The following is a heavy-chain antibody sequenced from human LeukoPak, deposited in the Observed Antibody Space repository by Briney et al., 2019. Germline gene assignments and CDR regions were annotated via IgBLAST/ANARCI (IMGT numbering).Heavy chain of an antibody. CDR3: ARAPSSYESGNGYPNLGWLDP. CDR1: GYPIGLDYY. CDR2: FHRGRI. D-gene: IGHD5-24*01. V-gene: IGHV4-38-2*02. J-gene: IGHJ5*02. Sequence: SETLSLTCKVSGYPIGLDYYWVWNRQAPGRGLQWIGGFHRGRIQYNSALKSRVTISIDSSKNQFSLGMWPVTAADTAFYFCARAPSSYESGNGYPNLGWLDPWGQGALVTVSS.